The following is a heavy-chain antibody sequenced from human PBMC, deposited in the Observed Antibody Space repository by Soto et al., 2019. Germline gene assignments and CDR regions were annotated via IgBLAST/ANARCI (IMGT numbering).Heavy chain of an antibody. CDR1: SGSISGFY. Sequence: SETLSLTCTVSSGSISGFYWSWIRQPPGKGLEWIGYVYYSGNTNYNPSLKTRVTISVDTSKNQLSLKLSSVTAADTAVYYCARSYSSSSVDYYYYYFIDVWGKGTTVTVSS. D-gene: IGHD6-6*01. J-gene: IGHJ6*03. V-gene: IGHV4-59*01. CDR3: ARSYSSSSVDYYYYYFIDV. CDR2: VYYSGNT.